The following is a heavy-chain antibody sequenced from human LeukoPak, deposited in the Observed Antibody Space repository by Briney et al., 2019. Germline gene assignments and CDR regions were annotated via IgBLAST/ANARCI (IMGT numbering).Heavy chain of an antibody. J-gene: IGHJ4*02. D-gene: IGHD6-19*01. Sequence: GGSLRLSCAASGFTLSNFWMTWVRQAPGKGLEWVANIKHDGTETKYVDSVKGRFTISRDNAKNSLYLQMNSLRAEDTAVYFCARGRYSSGWYHDFWGQGALVTVSS. CDR3: ARGRYSSGWYHDF. CDR1: GFTLSNFW. CDR2: IKHDGTET. V-gene: IGHV3-7*04.